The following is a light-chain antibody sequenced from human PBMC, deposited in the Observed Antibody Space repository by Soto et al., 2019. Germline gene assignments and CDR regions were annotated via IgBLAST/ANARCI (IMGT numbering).Light chain of an antibody. J-gene: IGKJ1*01. V-gene: IGKV1-5*03. CDR2: KAS. CDR3: HLGT. CDR1: QSISSW. Sequence: DIQMTQSPSTLSASVGDRVTITCRASQSISSWLAWYQQKPGKAPKLLVYKASTLESGVPSRFSGSGSGTEFTLTISTLQPDDFATYYCHLGTFSQGTKVEIK.